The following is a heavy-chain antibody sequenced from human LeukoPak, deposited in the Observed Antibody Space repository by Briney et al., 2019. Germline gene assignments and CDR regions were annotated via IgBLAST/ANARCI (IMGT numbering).Heavy chain of an antibody. CDR3: AKVVGNGYFDWLTFDY. Sequence: GGSLRLSCAASGFTFSSYAMHWVRQAPGKGLEWVSAISGSGGSTYYADSVKGRFTISRNNSKNTLYLQMNSLRAEDTAVYYCAKVVGNGYFDWLTFDYWGQGTLVTVSS. CDR1: GFTFSSYA. CDR2: ISGSGGST. J-gene: IGHJ4*02. V-gene: IGHV3-23*01. D-gene: IGHD3-9*01.